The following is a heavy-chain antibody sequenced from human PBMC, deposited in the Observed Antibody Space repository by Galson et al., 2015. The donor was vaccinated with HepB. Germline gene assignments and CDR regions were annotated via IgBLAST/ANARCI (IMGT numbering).Heavy chain of an antibody. V-gene: IGHV3-7*03. Sequence: SLRLSCAASEFTFSSYCMNWVRQAPRKGLEWVANINPDGSEKYYVASLKGRFTISRDNAKNPLYLQMDSLRAEDTAVYYCARRISLVRGIITKPDYYYGMDVWGQGTTVTVAS. D-gene: IGHD3-10*01. CDR2: INPDGSEK. CDR1: EFTFSSYC. CDR3: ARRISLVRGIITKPDYYYGMDV. J-gene: IGHJ6*02.